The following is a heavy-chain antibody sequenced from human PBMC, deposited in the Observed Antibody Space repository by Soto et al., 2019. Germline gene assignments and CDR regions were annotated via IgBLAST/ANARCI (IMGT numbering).Heavy chain of an antibody. CDR1: GFTFSSYS. CDR3: ARVVDYYDPYYYYGMDV. J-gene: IGHJ6*02. CDR2: ISSSSTYR. V-gene: IGHV3-21*01. Sequence: EEQLVESGGGLVKPGGSLRLSCAASGFTFSSYSMNWVRQAPGKGLEWVSSISSSSTYRYYADSVKGRFTISRDNVKNSLYLQMNSLRAEDTAVYYCARVVDYYDPYYYYGMDVWGQGTTVTVSS. D-gene: IGHD3-22*01.